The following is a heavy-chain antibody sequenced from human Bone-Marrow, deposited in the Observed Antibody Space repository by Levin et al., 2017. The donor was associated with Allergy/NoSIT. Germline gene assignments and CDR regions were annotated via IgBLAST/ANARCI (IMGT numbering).Heavy chain of an antibody. CDR2: INQDGNQK. J-gene: IGHJ4*02. V-gene: IGHV3-7*01. CDR3: ARIGYSSSSFDY. Sequence: VASVKVSCAASGFTFSNYWMSWVRQAPGKGLEWVANINQDGNQKYYVDSLRGRFTISRDNAKNSVYLQMNSLRAEDTGAYYCARIGYSSSSFDYWGRGTLVTVSS. CDR1: GFTFSNYW. D-gene: IGHD6-6*01.